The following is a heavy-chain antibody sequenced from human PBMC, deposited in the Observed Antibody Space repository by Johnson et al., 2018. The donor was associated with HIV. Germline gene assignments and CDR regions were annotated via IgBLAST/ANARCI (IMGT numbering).Heavy chain of an antibody. CDR1: GFTFSSYW. J-gene: IGHJ3*01. D-gene: IGHD5-18*01. CDR2: IKQDGSEK. V-gene: IGHV3-7*01. Sequence: VQLVESGGGLVQPGGSLRLSCAASGFTFSSYWMSWVRQAPGKGLEWVANIKQDGSEKYYVDSVKGRFTISRDNAKNSLYLQMNSLRAEDTAVYYCAKERTAMVTPFDAWGQGTRVTVS. CDR3: AKERTAMVTPFDA.